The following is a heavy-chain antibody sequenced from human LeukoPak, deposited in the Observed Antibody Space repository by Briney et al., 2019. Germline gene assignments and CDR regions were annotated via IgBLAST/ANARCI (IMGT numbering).Heavy chain of an antibody. D-gene: IGHD3-22*01. J-gene: IGHJ4*02. CDR2: I. CDR1: GFTFINHA. CDR3: ARHYDKSALRYFDY. Sequence: PGASLRLSCAASGFTFINHAMSWVRQAPGKGLEWVSGIKGRFIISRDNSKNTPYLQVNSLRAEDTAEYYCARHYDKSALRYFDYWGQGTLAIVSS. V-gene: IGHV3-23*01.